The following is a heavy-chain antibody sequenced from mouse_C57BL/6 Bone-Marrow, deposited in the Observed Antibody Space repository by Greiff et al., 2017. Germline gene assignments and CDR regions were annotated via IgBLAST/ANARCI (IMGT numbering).Heavy chain of an antibody. V-gene: IGHV1-64*01. J-gene: IGHJ2*01. D-gene: IGHD1-1*01. CDR2: IHPNSGST. CDR1: GYTFTSYW. Sequence: QVQLQQSGAELVKPGASVKLSCKASGYTFTSYWMHWVKQRPGQGLEWIGMIHPNSGSTNYNEKFKGKATLTVDKSSSTAYMQLSSLTSEDSAVYYCARLAFGSTYFDYWGQGTTLTVSS. CDR3: ARLAFGSTYFDY.